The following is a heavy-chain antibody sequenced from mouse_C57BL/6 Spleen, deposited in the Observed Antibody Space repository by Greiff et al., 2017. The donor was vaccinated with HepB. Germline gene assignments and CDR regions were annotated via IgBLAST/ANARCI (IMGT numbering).Heavy chain of an antibody. J-gene: IGHJ4*01. Sequence: EVHLVESEGGLVQPGSSMKLSCTASGFTFSDYYMAWVRQVPEKGLEWVANINYDGSSTYYLDSLKSRFIISRDNAKNILYLQMSSLKSEDTATYYCARSIYYDYDEGAAMDYWGQGTSVTVSS. CDR3: ARSIYYDYDEGAAMDY. V-gene: IGHV5-16*01. CDR2: INYDGSST. D-gene: IGHD2-4*01. CDR1: GFTFSDYY.